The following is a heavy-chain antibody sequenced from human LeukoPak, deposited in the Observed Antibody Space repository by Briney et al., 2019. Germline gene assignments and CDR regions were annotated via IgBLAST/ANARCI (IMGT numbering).Heavy chain of an antibody. Sequence: SVKVSCKASGGTFSSYAISWVRQAPGQGLEWMGGIIPIFGTANYAQKFQGRVTITADESTSTAYMELSSLRSEHTAVYYCAINDYGDYVYNWFDPWGQGTLVTASS. CDR3: AINDYGDYVYNWFDP. CDR2: IIPIFGTA. J-gene: IGHJ5*02. CDR1: GGTFSSYA. D-gene: IGHD4-17*01. V-gene: IGHV1-69*13.